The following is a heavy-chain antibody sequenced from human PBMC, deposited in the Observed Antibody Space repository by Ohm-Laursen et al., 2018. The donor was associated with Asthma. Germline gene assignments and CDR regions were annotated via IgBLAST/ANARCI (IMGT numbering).Heavy chain of an antibody. V-gene: IGHV3-48*01. J-gene: IGHJ5*02. CDR1: GFTFSSYS. CDR2: ISSSSSTI. CDR3: EKRDYDAGTTFDP. Sequence: SLRLSCAASGFTFSSYSMNWVRQAPGKGLEWVSYISSSSSTIYYADSVKGRFTISRDNSKNTLYLQMNSLRAEDTAVYYCEKRDYDAGTTFDPWGQGTLVTVSS. D-gene: IGHD6-13*01.